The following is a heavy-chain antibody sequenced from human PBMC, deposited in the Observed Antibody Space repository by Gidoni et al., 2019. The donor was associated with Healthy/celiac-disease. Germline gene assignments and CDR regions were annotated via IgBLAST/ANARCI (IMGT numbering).Heavy chain of an antibody. J-gene: IGHJ5*02. CDR2: IDPSDSYT. V-gene: IGHV5-10-1*03. CDR1: GYSFTSYW. Sequence: EVQLVQSGAEVKTPVESLRISCKGSGYSFTSYWISWVRQMPGKGLEWMGRIDPSDSYTNYSPYFQGHVTISADKSISTAYLQWSSLKASDTAMYYCARHEGYCTNGVCYTESWLDPWGQGTLVTVSS. D-gene: IGHD2-8*01. CDR3: ARHEGYCTNGVCYTESWLDP.